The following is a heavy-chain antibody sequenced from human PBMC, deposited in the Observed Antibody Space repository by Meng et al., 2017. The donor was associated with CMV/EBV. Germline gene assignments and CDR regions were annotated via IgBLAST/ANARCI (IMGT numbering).Heavy chain of an antibody. Sequence: GESLKISCAASGFTISSNYMTWVRQAPGKGLEWVSLIYSGGSTYYADSVKGRFTISRDNSKNTLFLQMNSLRAEDTAVHYCARWDIVTTFRKDYYYYGMDVWGQGTTVTVSS. V-gene: IGHV3-53*01. CDR1: GFTISSNY. D-gene: IGHD5-12*01. CDR3: ARWDIVTTFRKDYYYYGMDV. CDR2: IYSGGST. J-gene: IGHJ6*02.